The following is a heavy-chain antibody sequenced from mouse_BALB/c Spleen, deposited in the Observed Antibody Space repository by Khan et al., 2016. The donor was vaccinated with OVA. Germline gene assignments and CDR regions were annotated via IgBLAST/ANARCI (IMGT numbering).Heavy chain of an antibody. CDR2: INPSSGYS. CDR1: GYTFTSYT. J-gene: IGHJ3*01. V-gene: IGHV1-4*01. CDR3: ASAGPYPGNDGAWFAY. Sequence: QVQLQQSGAELARPGASVKMSCKASGYTFTSYTIHWVKQRPGQGLEWIGYINPSSGYSNYNQKFRDKATLTADKSSSTAYMQLSSLTSEDSAVYYCASAGPYPGNDGAWFAYWGQGTLVTVSA. D-gene: IGHD2-10*01.